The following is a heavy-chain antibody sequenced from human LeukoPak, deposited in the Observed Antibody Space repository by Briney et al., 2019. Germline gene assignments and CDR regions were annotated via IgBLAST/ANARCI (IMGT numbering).Heavy chain of an antibody. Sequence: ASVKVSCKASGYTFTGYYMHWVRQAPGQGLEWMGWINPSSGGTNYAQKFQGWVTMTRDTSIGTAYMELSRLRSDDTAVYYCARESGGYYADFDYWGQGTLVTVSS. J-gene: IGHJ4*02. CDR2: INPSSGGT. CDR1: GYTFTGYY. D-gene: IGHD1-26*01. CDR3: ARESGGYYADFDY. V-gene: IGHV1-2*04.